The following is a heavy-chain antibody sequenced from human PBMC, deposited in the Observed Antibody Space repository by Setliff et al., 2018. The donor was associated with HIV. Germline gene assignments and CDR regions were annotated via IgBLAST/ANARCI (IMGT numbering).Heavy chain of an antibody. Sequence: SETLSLTCDVYGGSFSGYYWNWIRQPPGKGLEWIGEINHIGSTNYNPSLKRRVTISVDTSKNQFSLKLSSVTAADTAVYYCARGHRLLFYESSGYYGYWGQGTLVTVSS. J-gene: IGHJ4*02. V-gene: IGHV4-34*01. CDR3: ARGHRLLFYESSGYYGY. CDR1: GGSFSGYY. D-gene: IGHD3-22*01. CDR2: INHIGST.